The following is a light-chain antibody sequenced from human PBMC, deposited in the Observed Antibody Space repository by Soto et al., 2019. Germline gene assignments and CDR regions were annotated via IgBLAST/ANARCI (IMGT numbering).Light chain of an antibody. CDR3: QQRSNWPPL. CDR2: DAS. Sequence: EIVLTQSPPTLSLSPGERATLSCRASQSVSNYLAWYQQKPGQAPRLLIYDASNRATNIPARFSRSGSGTDFTLTISSLEPEDFAVYYCQQRSNWPPLFGQGTKVEIK. J-gene: IGKJ2*01. CDR1: QSVSNY. V-gene: IGKV3-11*01.